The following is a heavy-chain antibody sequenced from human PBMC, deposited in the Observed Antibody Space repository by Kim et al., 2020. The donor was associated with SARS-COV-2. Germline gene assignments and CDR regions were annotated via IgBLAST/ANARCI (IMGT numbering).Heavy chain of an antibody. Sequence: GGSLRLSCAASGFTFSSYWMSWVRQAPGKGLEWVANIKQDGSEKYYVDSVKGRFTISRDNAKNSLYLQMNSLRAEDTAVYYCARENTYYYDSSGSFPPRDYYYYGMDVWGQGTTVTVSS. V-gene: IGHV3-7*01. CDR3: ARENTYYYDSSGSFPPRDYYYYGMDV. D-gene: IGHD3-22*01. J-gene: IGHJ6*02. CDR2: IKQDGSEK. CDR1: GFTFSSYW.